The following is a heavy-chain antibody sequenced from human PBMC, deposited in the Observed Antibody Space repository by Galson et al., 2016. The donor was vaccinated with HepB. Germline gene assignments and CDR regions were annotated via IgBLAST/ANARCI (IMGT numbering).Heavy chain of an antibody. J-gene: IGHJ4*02. V-gene: IGHV4-4*02. Sequence: SETLSLTCTVSGGSISSNNWWTWVRQPPGKGLEWIGDIYHRGSTNHNPSLRSRVTISLDKSKNQFSLKLSSVTAADTAVYFCARVPDVDQTFDFWGQGTLVTVSS. D-gene: IGHD2-2*01. CDR2: IYHRGST. CDR1: GGSISSNNW. CDR3: ARVPDVDQTFDF.